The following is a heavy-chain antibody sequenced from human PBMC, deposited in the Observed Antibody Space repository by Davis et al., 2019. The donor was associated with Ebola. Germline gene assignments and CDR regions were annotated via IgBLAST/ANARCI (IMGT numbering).Heavy chain of an antibody. CDR1: GFTFSGSA. CDR3: TQSGSRDY. J-gene: IGHJ4*02. D-gene: IGHD1-26*01. V-gene: IGHV3-73*01. CDR2: IRSKANSYAT. Sequence: GEPLKISCAASGFTFSGSAMHWVRQASGKGLEWVGRIRSKANSYATAYAASVKGRFTISRDDSKNTAYLQMNSLKTEDTAVYYCTQSGSRDYWGQGTLVTVSS.